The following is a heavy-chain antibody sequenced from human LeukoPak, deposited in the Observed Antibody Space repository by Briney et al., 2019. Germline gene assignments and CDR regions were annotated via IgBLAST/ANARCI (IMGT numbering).Heavy chain of an antibody. Sequence: SETLSLTCTVSGGSISSSSYYWGWIPQPPGKGLEWIGSIYYSGSTYYNPSLKSRVTISVDTSKNQFSLKLSSVTAADTAVHYCARVERWLIDSFVIWGQGAMVTVSS. CDR1: GGSISSSSYY. J-gene: IGHJ3*02. CDR2: IYYSGST. CDR3: ARVERWLIDSFVI. D-gene: IGHD5-24*01. V-gene: IGHV4-39*07.